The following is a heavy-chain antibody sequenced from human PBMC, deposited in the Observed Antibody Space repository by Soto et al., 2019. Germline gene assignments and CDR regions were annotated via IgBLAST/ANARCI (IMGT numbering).Heavy chain of an antibody. CDR1: GGSISSSNW. J-gene: IGHJ6*02. CDR3: ARSNARLYYYYYYGMDV. V-gene: IGHV4-4*02. D-gene: IGHD4-4*01. CDR2: IYHSGST. Sequence: SATLSLTCAVSGGSISSSNWWSWVRQPPGKGLEWIGEIYHSGSTNYNPSLKSRVTISVDKSKHQFSLKLSSVTAADTAVYYCARSNARLYYYYYYGMDVWGQGTTVTVSS.